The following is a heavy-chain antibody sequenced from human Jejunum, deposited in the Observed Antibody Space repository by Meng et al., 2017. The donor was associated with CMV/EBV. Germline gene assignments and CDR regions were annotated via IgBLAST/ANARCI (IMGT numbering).Heavy chain of an antibody. CDR1: GDSINNHF. CDR3: ARGESRGYYYFDY. CDR2: ISSSGNT. J-gene: IGHJ4*02. D-gene: IGHD3-22*01. V-gene: IGHV4-4*07. Sequence: HVHLQEAGPGLVRPSETLSLTCSVSGDSINNHFWSWIRQPAGKKLEWIGRISSSGNTNYTPSFKSRVIMSLDTSNNQFFLKLTSVTAADTALYYCARGESRGYYYFDYWGQGILVTVSS.